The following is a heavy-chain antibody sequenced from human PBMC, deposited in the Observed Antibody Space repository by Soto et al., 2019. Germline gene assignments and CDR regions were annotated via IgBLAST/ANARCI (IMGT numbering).Heavy chain of an antibody. V-gene: IGHV3-21*01. D-gene: IGHD2-2*01. CDR2: ISSSSSYI. CDR1: GFTFSSYS. J-gene: IGHJ5*02. CDR3: AREKDVVVPAAPGLWFDP. Sequence: GSLRLSCAASGFTFSSYSMNWVRQAPGKGLEWVSPISSSSSYIYYADSVKGRFTISGDNAKNSLYLQMNGLRAEDTAVYYCAREKDVVVPAAPGLWFDPWAREPWSPSPQ.